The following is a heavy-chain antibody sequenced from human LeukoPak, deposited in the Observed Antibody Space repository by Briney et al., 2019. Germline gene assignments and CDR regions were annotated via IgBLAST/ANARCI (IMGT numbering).Heavy chain of an antibody. CDR3: ARFRTYRFLGSVTPMNWFDP. Sequence: GGSLRLSCAASGFTFSSYAMSWVRQAPGKGLEWVSAISGSGGSTYYADSVKGRFTISRDNSKNTLYLQMNSLRAEDTAVYYCARFRTYRFLGSVTPMNWFDPWGQGTLVTVSS. D-gene: IGHD3-3*01. CDR2: ISGSGGST. V-gene: IGHV3-23*01. CDR1: GFTFSSYA. J-gene: IGHJ5*02.